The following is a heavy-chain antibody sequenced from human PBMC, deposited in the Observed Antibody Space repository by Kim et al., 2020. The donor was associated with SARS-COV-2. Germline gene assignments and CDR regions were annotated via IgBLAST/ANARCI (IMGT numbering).Heavy chain of an antibody. CDR3: ARHLGGQYLYGLDV. Sequence: YSPSLKGRVTMSVDTSHNRFSLSLSSLTAADTAVYYWARHLGGQYLYGLDVWGQGTTVTVSS. V-gene: IGHV4-59*08. J-gene: IGHJ6*02. D-gene: IGHD3-16*01.